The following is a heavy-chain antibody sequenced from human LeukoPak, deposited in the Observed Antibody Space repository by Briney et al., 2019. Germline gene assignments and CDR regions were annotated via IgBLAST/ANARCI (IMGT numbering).Heavy chain of an antibody. J-gene: IGHJ4*02. D-gene: IGHD3-22*01. V-gene: IGHV3-64*01. CDR3: ARYYYDSSGYYYDY. Sequence: PGGSLRLSCAASGFTLSSYAMHWVRQAPGKGLEYVSAISSNGGSTYYANSVKGRFTISRDNSKNTLYLQMGSLRAEDMAVYCCARYYYDSSGYYYDYWGQGTLVTVSS. CDR2: ISSNGGST. CDR1: GFTLSSYA.